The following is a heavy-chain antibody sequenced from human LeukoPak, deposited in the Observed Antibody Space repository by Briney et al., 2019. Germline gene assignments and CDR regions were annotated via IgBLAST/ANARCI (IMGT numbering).Heavy chain of an antibody. CDR2: IHTSGST. J-gene: IGHJ4*02. Sequence: SETLSLTCTVSGASISSYYWSWIRQSPGKGLEWIGYIHTSGSTNYNPSLKSRVSMSGDTSKNQFSLKLSSVTAADTAVYYCTRGYFDRSGYSNPFDYGGQGTLVTV. D-gene: IGHD3-22*01. CDR1: GASISSYY. CDR3: TRGYFDRSGYSNPFDY. V-gene: IGHV4-4*09.